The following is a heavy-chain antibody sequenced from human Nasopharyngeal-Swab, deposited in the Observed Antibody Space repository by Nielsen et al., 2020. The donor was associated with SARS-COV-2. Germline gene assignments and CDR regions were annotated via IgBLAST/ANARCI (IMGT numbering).Heavy chain of an antibody. J-gene: IGHJ6*02. D-gene: IGHD5-18*01. V-gene: IGHV3-9*01. CDR3: AKDTMDTAMVMDV. CDR2: ISWNSGSL. CDR1: AFTLDDYA. Sequence: GGSLRLSCAASAFTLDDYAMHWVRQAPGKGLEWVSGISWNSGSLGYADSVKGRFTISRDNAKNSLYLQMNSLRAEDTALYYCAKDTMDTAMVMDVWGQGTTVTVSS.